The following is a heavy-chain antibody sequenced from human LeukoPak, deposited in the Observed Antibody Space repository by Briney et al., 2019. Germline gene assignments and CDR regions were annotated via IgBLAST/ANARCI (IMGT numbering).Heavy chain of an antibody. CDR3: ARMFSGTYGGIDY. J-gene: IGHJ4*02. D-gene: IGHD1-26*01. V-gene: IGHV4-4*07. CDR1: GGSISSYY. CDR2: IYSSGGT. Sequence: SETLSLTCTVSGGSISSYYWSWIRQPAGEALEWIGRIYSSGGTNYNPSLKSRVTMSIDTSRNQFSLKLNSVTAADTAVYYCARMFSGTYGGIDYWGQGTLVTVSS.